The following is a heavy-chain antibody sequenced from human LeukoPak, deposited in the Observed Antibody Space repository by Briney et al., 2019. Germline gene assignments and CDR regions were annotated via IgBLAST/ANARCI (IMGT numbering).Heavy chain of an antibody. CDR3: ASGLYSSSWTGTYGAYYYYYMDV. D-gene: IGHD6-13*01. J-gene: IGHJ6*03. Sequence: SSVKVSCKASGGTFSSYAISWVRQAPGQGLEWMGGIIPIFGTANYAQKFQGRVTITADESTSTAYMELSSLRSEDTAVYYCASGLYSSSWTGTYGAYYYYYMDVWGKGTTVTVSS. V-gene: IGHV1-69*01. CDR2: IIPIFGTA. CDR1: GGTFSSYA.